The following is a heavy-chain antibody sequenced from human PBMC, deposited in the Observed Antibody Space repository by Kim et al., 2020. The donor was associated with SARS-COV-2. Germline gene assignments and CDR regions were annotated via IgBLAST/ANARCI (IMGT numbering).Heavy chain of an antibody. CDR3: TRGPHGCVEAY. V-gene: IGHV4-4*07. CDR2: IYGSGGT. CDR1: GGPITSDY. J-gene: IGHJ4*02. Sequence: SETLSLTRTVSGGPITSDYWSWMRQPAGKGLEWIGRIYGSGGTTYNSSLKGRITMSIDTSRNQFSLKLNSVSAADTAVYFCTRGPHGCVEAYWGRGTL.